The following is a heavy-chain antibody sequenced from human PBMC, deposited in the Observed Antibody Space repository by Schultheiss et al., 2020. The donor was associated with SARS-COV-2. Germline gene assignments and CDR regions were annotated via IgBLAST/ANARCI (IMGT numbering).Heavy chain of an antibody. J-gene: IGHJ6*02. CDR1: GFTFSSYG. Sequence: GGSLRLSCAASGFTFSSYGMHWVRQAPGKGLEWVAVIWYDGSNKYYADSVKGRFTISRDNSKNTLYLQMNSLRAEDTAVYYCAREETRWLRLGFRYYYGMDVWGQGTTVTVSS. V-gene: IGHV3-33*01. CDR3: AREETRWLRLGFRYYYGMDV. D-gene: IGHD5-12*01. CDR2: IWYDGSNK.